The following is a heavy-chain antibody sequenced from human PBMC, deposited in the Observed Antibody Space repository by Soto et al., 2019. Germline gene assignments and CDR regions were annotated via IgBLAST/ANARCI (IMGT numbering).Heavy chain of an antibody. CDR2: ISSSGSTI. Sequence: QVQLVESGGGLVKPGGSLRLSCAASGFTFSDYYMSWIRQAPGKGLEWVSYISSSGSTIYYADAVKGRFTISRDNAKNSLYLQMTSPRAEAPAVYYCARMGYGDYSRRNWFDPWGQGTLVTVSS. J-gene: IGHJ5*02. V-gene: IGHV3-11*01. CDR1: GFTFSDYY. CDR3: ARMGYGDYSRRNWFDP. D-gene: IGHD4-17*01.